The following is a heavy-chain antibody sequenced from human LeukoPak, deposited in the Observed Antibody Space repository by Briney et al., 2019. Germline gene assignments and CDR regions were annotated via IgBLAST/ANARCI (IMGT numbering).Heavy chain of an antibody. Sequence: ASVKVSCKASGYTFNGYGINWVRQAPGRGLEWLGWISPYKDTPYYTQQVQGRVTLTIDTSTSTAHMELRSLRSDDTAVYYCARADGGYYYYYMDVWGKGTTVTVSS. CDR1: GYTFNGYG. V-gene: IGHV1-18*01. CDR2: ISPYKDTP. CDR3: ARADGGYYYYYMDV. J-gene: IGHJ6*03. D-gene: IGHD3-10*01.